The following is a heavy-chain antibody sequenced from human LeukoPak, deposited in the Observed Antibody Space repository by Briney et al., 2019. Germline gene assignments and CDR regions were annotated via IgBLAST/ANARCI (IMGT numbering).Heavy chain of an antibody. V-gene: IGHV4-59*01. Sequence: SETLSLTCAVYGGSFSGYYWSWIRQPPGKGLEWIGYIYYSGTTNYNPSLKSRVTISLDMSKNQFSLKLSSVTAADTAVYYCASGLVVIKAFDFWGQGTMVTVSS. CDR1: GGSFSGYY. J-gene: IGHJ3*01. CDR3: ASGLVVIKAFDF. CDR2: IYYSGTT. D-gene: IGHD3-22*01.